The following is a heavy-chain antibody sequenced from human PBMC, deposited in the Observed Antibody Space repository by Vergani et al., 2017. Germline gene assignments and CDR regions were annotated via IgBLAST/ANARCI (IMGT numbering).Heavy chain of an antibody. V-gene: IGHV3-23*01. Sequence: EVQLLESGGGLVQPGGSLRLSCAASGFTFSSYAMSWVRQAPGKGLEWVSAISGSGGSTYYADSVKGRFTISRDNSKNTLYLQMNSLRAEDTAVYYCAKDQGIAAAAKLYYYYGMDVWGQGTTVTVSS. J-gene: IGHJ6*02. CDR1: GFTFSSYA. CDR3: AKDQGIAAAAKLYYYYGMDV. D-gene: IGHD6-13*01. CDR2: ISGSGGST.